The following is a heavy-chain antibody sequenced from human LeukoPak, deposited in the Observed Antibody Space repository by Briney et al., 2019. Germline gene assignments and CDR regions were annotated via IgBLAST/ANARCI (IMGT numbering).Heavy chain of an antibody. CDR1: GGSISSSSYY. V-gene: IGHV4-39*07. D-gene: IGHD6-13*01. CDR3: ARGSEIAAAGTVYHFDS. J-gene: IGHJ4*02. CDR2: IYYSGST. Sequence: KPSETLSLTCTVSGGSISSSSYYWGWIRQPPGKGLEWIGSIYYSGSTYYNPSLKSRVTISVDTSKNQFSLRLSSVTAADTAVYYCARGSEIAAAGTVYHFDSWGQGTPVTVSS.